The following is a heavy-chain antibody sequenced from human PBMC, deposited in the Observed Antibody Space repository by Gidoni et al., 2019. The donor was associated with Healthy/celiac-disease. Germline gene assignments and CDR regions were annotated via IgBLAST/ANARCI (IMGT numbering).Heavy chain of an antibody. CDR1: GFTFSSYA. J-gene: IGHJ3*02. Sequence: QVQLVESGGGVVQPGRSLRLSCAASGFTFSSYAMHWVRQAPGKGMEWVAVISDDGGNKYYADSVKGRFTISRDNSKNTLYLQMNSLRAEDTAVYYCARDHAEEQWLVMYAFDIWGQGTMVTVSS. D-gene: IGHD6-19*01. CDR2: ISDDGGNK. V-gene: IGHV3-30-3*01. CDR3: ARDHAEEQWLVMYAFDI.